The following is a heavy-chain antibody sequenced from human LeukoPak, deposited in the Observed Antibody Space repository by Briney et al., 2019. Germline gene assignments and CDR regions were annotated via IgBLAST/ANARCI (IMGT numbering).Heavy chain of an antibody. CDR1: GFTFSSYA. D-gene: IGHD4-17*01. Sequence: GGSLRLSWAASGFTFSSYAMTWVREAQGKGVEWVSAISGSDYSTYYADSVKGRFTISRDNSKNTLYLQMNSLRAEDTAVYYCAKVTTLTSYYIDYWGQGTLVTVSS. J-gene: IGHJ4*02. CDR3: AKVTTLTSYYIDY. V-gene: IGHV3-23*01. CDR2: ISGSDYST.